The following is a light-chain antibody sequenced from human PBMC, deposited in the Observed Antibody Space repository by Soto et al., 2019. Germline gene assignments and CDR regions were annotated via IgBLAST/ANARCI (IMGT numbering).Light chain of an antibody. CDR1: SSDVGGYNY. Sequence: QAVVTQPPSASGSPGQSVTISCTGTSSDVGGYNYVSWYQQHPGKAPKLMIYEVSKRPSGVPDRFSGSKSGNTASLTVSGLQAEDEAEYYCSSYAGSNIVFGGGTKLTVL. CDR2: EVS. CDR3: SSYAGSNIV. V-gene: IGLV2-8*01. J-gene: IGLJ2*01.